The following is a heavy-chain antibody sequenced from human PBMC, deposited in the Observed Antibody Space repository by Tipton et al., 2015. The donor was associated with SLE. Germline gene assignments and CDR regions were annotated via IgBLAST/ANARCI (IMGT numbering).Heavy chain of an antibody. CDR1: SGSISSAGYY. D-gene: IGHD5-12*01. Sequence: LRLSCTVSSGSISSAGYYWSWIRQHPGKGLEWIGYVYSGGTTYHNPSLKGRLTISLDTPEKQFSLKLSSVTSADTAVYYCAKNREYSGYLLPDYWGQGILVTVSS. CDR2: VYSGGTT. CDR3: AKNREYSGYLLPDY. J-gene: IGHJ4*02. V-gene: IGHV4-31*03.